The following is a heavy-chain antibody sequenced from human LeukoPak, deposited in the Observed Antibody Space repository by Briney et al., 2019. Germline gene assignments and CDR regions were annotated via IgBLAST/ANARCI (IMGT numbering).Heavy chain of an antibody. CDR1: GFTFSSYG. J-gene: IGHJ4*02. CDR3: AKDLSKGLLYRRGMYYFDY. Sequence: GGSLRLSCAASGFTFSSYGMHCVRQAPGKGLEWGAFIRYDGSNKYYADSVKGRFTIYRDNSKNTLYLQMHTLRAEDTPVYYCAKDLSKGLLYRRGMYYFDYWGQGTLVTVSS. V-gene: IGHV3-30*02. CDR2: IRYDGSNK. D-gene: IGHD3-10*01.